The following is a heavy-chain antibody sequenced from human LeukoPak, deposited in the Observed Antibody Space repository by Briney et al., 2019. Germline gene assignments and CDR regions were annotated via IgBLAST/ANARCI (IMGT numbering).Heavy chain of an antibody. V-gene: IGHV3-74*03. CDR2: IRPEGTTT. Sequence: GGSLRLSCAASGFTFSTYWMHWVRPAPGKGLVGVARIRPEGTTTAYADSVKGRFTISRDNAKNTLFLQMNSLSAEDTAVYYCARDLDWILFDYWGQGTLVTVSS. J-gene: IGHJ4*02. CDR1: GFTFSTYW. D-gene: IGHD3-9*01. CDR3: ARDLDWILFDY.